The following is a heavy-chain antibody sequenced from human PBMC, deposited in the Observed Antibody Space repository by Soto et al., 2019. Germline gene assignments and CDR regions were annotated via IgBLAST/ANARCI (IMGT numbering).Heavy chain of an antibody. Sequence: SENLSLTCTVSGGSFTSDYWSWIRQPPGKGLQWIGYIYYNGTTNYNPSLKSRLTISQDTAKGQISLELTSLTAADTAVYYCASHSGVAALGGLDHWGQGTLVTVSS. CDR3: ASHSGVAALGGLDH. D-gene: IGHD2-8*01. J-gene: IGHJ4*02. CDR2: IYYNGTT. V-gene: IGHV4-59*08. CDR1: GGSFTSDY.